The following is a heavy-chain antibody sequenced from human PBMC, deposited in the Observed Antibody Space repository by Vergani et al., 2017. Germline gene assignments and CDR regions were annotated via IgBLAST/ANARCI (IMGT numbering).Heavy chain of an antibody. V-gene: IGHV3-48*03. CDR3: ARGVSTGYYGMDV. J-gene: IGHJ6*02. CDR1: GFTFSSYA. Sequence: EVQLLESGGGLVQPGGSLRLSCAASGFTFSSYAMSWVRQAPGKGLEWVSYISSSGSTIYYADSVKGRFTISRDNAKNSLYLQMNSLRAEDTAVYYCARGVSTGYYGMDVWGQGTTVTVSS. D-gene: IGHD3-22*01. CDR2: ISSSGSTI.